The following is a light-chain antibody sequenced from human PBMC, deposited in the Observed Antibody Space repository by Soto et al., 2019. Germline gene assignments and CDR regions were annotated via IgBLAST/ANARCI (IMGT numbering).Light chain of an antibody. J-gene: IGKJ1*01. CDR3: LQEINYPWT. CDR2: GAS. V-gene: IGKV1-6*01. Sequence: ALRMTQSPSSRSASVGDRVTISSRASQGIGNALGWYQQKTGKHPKVLIYGASNLQSGVPPRFSGIGSGTDFTLAISSLQPEDSATYEGLQEINYPWTFGQGTKVDI. CDR1: QGIGNA.